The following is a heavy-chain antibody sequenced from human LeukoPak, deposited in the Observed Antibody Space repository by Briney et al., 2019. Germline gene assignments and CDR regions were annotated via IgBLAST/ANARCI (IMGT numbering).Heavy chain of an antibody. Sequence: PGGSLRLSCAASGFTFSNYAMSWVRQAPGKGLEWVSCLSGGGGSAKYADSVKGRFTISRDNSKKTFYLQMDGLRAEDTAVYYCAKPPRDTMAAAETWGQGALVTVSS. V-gene: IGHV3-23*01. CDR1: GFTFSNYA. J-gene: IGHJ5*02. CDR2: LSGGGGSA. CDR3: AKPPRDTMAAAET. D-gene: IGHD6-13*01.